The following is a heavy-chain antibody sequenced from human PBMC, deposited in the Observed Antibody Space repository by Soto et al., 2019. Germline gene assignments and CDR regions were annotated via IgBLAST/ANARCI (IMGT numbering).Heavy chain of an antibody. D-gene: IGHD1-26*01. CDR1: GFTFSSYW. CDR3: ARDEGEWDFDY. V-gene: IGHV3-74*01. Sequence: GGSLRLSCAASGFTFSSYWMHWVRQAPGKGLVWVSSINSDGSSTSYADSVKGRFTISRDNAKNTLYLQMNSLRAEDTAVYYCARDEGEWDFDYWGHGTLVTVPQ. J-gene: IGHJ4*01. CDR2: INSDGSST.